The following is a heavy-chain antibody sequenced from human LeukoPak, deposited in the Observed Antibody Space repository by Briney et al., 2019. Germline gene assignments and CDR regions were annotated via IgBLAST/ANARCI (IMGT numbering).Heavy chain of an antibody. J-gene: IGHJ6*02. V-gene: IGHV1-69*13. D-gene: IGHD1-26*01. CDR3: ARASGSDYYYYGMDV. Sequence: SVKVSCKASGYTFTGYHMHWVRQAPGQGLEWMGGIIPIFGTANYAQKFQGRVTITADESTSTAYMELSSLRSEDTAVYYCARASGSDYYYYGMDVWGQGTTVTVSS. CDR2: IIPIFGTA. CDR1: GYTFTGYH.